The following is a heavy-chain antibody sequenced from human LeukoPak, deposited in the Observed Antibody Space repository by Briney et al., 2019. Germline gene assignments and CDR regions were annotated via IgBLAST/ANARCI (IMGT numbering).Heavy chain of an antibody. CDR1: GFTFSSYA. CDR3: AKWTQPYCSGGSCYGGFDY. CDR2: ISGSGGST. J-gene: IGHJ4*02. Sequence: PGGSLRLSCAASGFTFSSYAMSWVRQAPGKGLEWVSAISGSGGSTYYADSVKGRFTISRDNYKNTLYLQMNSLRAEDTAVYYCAKWTQPYCSGGSCYGGFDYWGQGTLVTVSS. D-gene: IGHD2-15*01. V-gene: IGHV3-23*01.